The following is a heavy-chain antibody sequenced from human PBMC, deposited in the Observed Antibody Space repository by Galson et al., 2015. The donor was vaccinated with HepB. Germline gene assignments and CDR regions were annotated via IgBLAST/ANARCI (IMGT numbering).Heavy chain of an antibody. J-gene: IGHJ3*02. CDR3: TTGTYYYDSRMGDDAFDI. CDR2: IKSKTDGGTT. CDR1: GFTFSNAW. D-gene: IGHD3-22*01. Sequence: SLRLSCAASGFTFSNAWMSWVRQAPGKGLEWVGRIKSKTDGGTTDYAAPVKGRFTISRDDSKNTLYLQMNSLKTEDTAVYYCTTGTYYYDSRMGDDAFDIWGQGTMVTVSS. V-gene: IGHV3-15*01.